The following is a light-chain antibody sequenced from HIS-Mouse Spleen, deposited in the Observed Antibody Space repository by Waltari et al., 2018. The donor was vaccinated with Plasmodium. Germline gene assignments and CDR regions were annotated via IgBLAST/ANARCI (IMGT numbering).Light chain of an antibody. CDR2: GNS. V-gene: IGLV1-40*01. J-gene: IGLJ2*01. CDR1: SSNIGAGYD. Sequence: QSVLTQPPSVSGAPGQRVTISCTGSSSNIGAGYDVHWYQQLPATAPKLLIYGNSNRPSGAPDRLSGSKSGTSASLAITGLQAEDEADYYCQSYDSSLSGVVFGGGTKLTVL. CDR3: QSYDSSLSGVV.